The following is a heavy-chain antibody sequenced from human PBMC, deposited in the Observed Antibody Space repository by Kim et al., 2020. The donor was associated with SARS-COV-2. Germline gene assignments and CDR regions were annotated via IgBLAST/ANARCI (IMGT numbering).Heavy chain of an antibody. D-gene: IGHD5-18*01. CDR1: GYTFTGYY. CDR3: ASSYSYGFDAFDI. J-gene: IGHJ3*02. CDR2: INPNSGGT. V-gene: IGHV1-2*06. Sequence: ASVKVSCKASGYTFTGYYMHWVLQAPGQGLEWMGRINPNSGGTNYAQKFQGRVTMTRDTSISTAYMELSRLRSDDTAVYYCASSYSYGFDAFDIWGQGTMVTVSS.